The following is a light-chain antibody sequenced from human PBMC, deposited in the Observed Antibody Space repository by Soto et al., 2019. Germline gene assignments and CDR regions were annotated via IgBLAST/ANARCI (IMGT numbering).Light chain of an antibody. CDR2: KTS. Sequence: DIQLTQSPSTVSASVGDRVTIACRASQSISNWLAWYQQKPGKAPNFLIYKTSNLESGVPSRFSGSGSGTEFTLTISSLQPDDFATYYCQYYNDYCWTFGQGTKVEIK. J-gene: IGKJ1*01. CDR1: QSISNW. CDR3: QYYNDYCWT. V-gene: IGKV1-5*03.